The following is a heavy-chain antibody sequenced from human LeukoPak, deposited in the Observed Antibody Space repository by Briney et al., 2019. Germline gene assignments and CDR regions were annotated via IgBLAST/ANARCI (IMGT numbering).Heavy chain of an antibody. CDR1: GGSISSSSYY. CDR2: IYYSGST. Sequence: SSETLSLTCTVSGGSISSSSYYWSWIRQPPGKGLEWIGYIYYSGSTNYNPSLKSRVTISVDTSKNQFSLKLSSVTAADTAVYYCARDQGTYYDFWSGTNRDYYYYMDVWGKGTTVTVSS. V-gene: IGHV4-61*01. CDR3: ARDQGTYYDFWSGTNRDYYYYMDV. D-gene: IGHD3-3*01. J-gene: IGHJ6*03.